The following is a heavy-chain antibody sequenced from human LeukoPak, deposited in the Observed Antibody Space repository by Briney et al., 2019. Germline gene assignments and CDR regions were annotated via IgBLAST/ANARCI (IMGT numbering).Heavy chain of an antibody. V-gene: IGHV4-38-2*02. CDR3: ARDLAPPITIFGVVINDAFDI. J-gene: IGHJ3*02. CDR2: IYHSGST. Sequence: PSETLSLTCTVSGYSISSGYYWGWIRQPPGKGLEWIGSIYHSGSTYYNPSLKSRVTISVDTSKNQFSLKLSSVTAADTAVYYCARDLAPPITIFGVVINDAFDIWGQETMVTVSS. CDR1: GYSISSGYY. D-gene: IGHD3-3*01.